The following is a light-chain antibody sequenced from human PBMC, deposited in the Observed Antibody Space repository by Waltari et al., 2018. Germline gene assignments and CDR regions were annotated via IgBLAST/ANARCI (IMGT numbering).Light chain of an antibody. CDR1: EGGYSH. Sequence: IVMTQSPGTLSVSPGERATLSCRASEGGYSHVAWHQQKPGQAPRLLIYGAATRANGIPARFSGSGSGTDYTLTISSLQSEDFAVYYCQQYNNWPLTFGGGTKVEIK. J-gene: IGKJ4*01. CDR2: GAA. CDR3: QQYNNWPLT. V-gene: IGKV3-15*01.